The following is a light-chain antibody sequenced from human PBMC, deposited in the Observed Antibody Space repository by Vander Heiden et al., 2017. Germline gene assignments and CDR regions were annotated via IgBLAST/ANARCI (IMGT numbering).Light chain of an antibody. V-gene: IGKV1-39*01. J-gene: IGKJ4*01. CDR3: QQSYSTLT. CDR2: AAS. Sequence: DIQMTQSPSSLSASVGDRVTITCRASQSISSYLNWYQQKPGKAPKLLIYAASRLQSGVPSRFSGSGSGTDFTLTISNLQPEDFATYYCQQSYSTLTFGGGTKVEIK. CDR1: QSISSY.